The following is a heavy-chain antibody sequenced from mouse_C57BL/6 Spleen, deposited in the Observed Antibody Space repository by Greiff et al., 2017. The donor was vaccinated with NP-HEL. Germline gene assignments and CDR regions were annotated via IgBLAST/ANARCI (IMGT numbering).Heavy chain of an antibody. CDR1: GYTFTSYG. V-gene: IGHV1-81*01. CDR3: ARYETYYGNPSRAMDY. J-gene: IGHJ4*01. Sequence: QVQLKQSGAELARPGASVKLSCKASGYTFTSYGISWVKQRTGQGLEWIGEIYPRSGNTYYNEKFKGKATLTADKSSSTAYMELRSLTSEDSAVYFCARYETYYGNPSRAMDYWGQGTSVTVSS. CDR2: IYPRSGNT. D-gene: IGHD2-1*01.